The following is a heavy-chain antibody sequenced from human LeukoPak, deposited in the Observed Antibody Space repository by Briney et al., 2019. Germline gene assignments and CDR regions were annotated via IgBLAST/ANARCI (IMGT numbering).Heavy chain of an antibody. CDR1: GGSISSSY. J-gene: IGHJ4*02. D-gene: IGHD4-17*01. CDR3: AREINDYGDYGNFDY. V-gene: IGHV4-4*07. Sequence: SETLSLTCTVSGGSISSSYWSWIRQPAGKGLEWIGRIYTSGSTHYNPSLKSRVTMSVDTSKNQFSLKLSSVTAADTAVYYCAREINDYGDYGNFDYWGQGTLVTVSS. CDR2: IYTSGST.